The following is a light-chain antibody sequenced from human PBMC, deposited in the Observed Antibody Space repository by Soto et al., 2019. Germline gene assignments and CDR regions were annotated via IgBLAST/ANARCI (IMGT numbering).Light chain of an antibody. CDR1: QSVGNN. CDR2: GAS. J-gene: IGKJ1*01. V-gene: IGKV3-15*01. CDR3: QHQSSWPRT. Sequence: DIVMTQSPGTLSVSPGERATLSCRASQSVGNNLAWYQQKPGQAPRLLIHGASTRATGIPARFNGSGSGTEFTLTISSLQSEDFAVYYCQHQSSWPRTFGQGTKVEIK.